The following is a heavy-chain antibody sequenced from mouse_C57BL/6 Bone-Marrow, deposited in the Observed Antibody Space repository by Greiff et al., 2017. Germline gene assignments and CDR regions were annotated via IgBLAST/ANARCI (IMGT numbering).Heavy chain of an antibody. CDR3: VREGGRDSNYFWYFDV. CDR2: IDPSDSYT. D-gene: IGHD2-5*01. V-gene: IGHV1-69*01. J-gene: IGHJ1*03. Sequence: QVHVKQPGAELVMPGASVKLSCKASGYTFTSYWMHWVKQRPGQGLEWIGEIDPSDSYTNYNQKFKGKSTLTVDKSSSTAYMQLSSLTSEDSAVYYCVREGGRDSNYFWYFDVWGTGTTVTVSS. CDR1: GYTFTSYW.